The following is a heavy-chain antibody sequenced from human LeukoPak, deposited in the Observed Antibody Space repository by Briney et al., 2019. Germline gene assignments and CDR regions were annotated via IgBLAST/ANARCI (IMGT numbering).Heavy chain of an antibody. J-gene: IGHJ3*02. V-gene: IGHV3-21*01. Sequence: GGSLRLSCAASGFTFSSYSMNWVRQAPGKGLEWVSSISSSSSYIYYADSVKGRFTISRDNAKNSPYLQMNSLRAEDTAVYYCARDSRGDDAFDIWGQGTMVTVSS. CDR2: ISSSSSYI. CDR3: ARDSRGDDAFDI. D-gene: IGHD2-15*01. CDR1: GFTFSSYS.